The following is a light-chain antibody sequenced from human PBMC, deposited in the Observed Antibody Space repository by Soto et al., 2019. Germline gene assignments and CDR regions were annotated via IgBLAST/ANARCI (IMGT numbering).Light chain of an antibody. J-gene: IGLJ1*01. Sequence: QSVVTQPASVCGSPGQSVTLSCPGTSSDVGGYNYVSWYQQHPGKAPKLMIYDVSNRPSGVSNRFSGSKSGNTASLTISGLQAEDEADYYCSSYTSSSTQVFGTGTKVTVL. CDR1: SSDVGGYNY. V-gene: IGLV2-14*01. CDR3: SSYTSSSTQV. CDR2: DVS.